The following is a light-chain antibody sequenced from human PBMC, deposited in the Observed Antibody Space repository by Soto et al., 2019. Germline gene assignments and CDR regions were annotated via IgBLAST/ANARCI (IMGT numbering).Light chain of an antibody. Sequence: EIVVTRSTGTLSLSPEERATLSCIASQSVSKNYLAWYKQKPGQAPRLLIYCASNRATGIPDRLRGSGSGTEFTLTISRLEPEDFAVYYCQQYGSSGTFGHGTKVDIK. CDR2: CAS. V-gene: IGKV3-20*01. J-gene: IGKJ1*01. CDR3: QQYGSSGT. CDR1: QSVSKNY.